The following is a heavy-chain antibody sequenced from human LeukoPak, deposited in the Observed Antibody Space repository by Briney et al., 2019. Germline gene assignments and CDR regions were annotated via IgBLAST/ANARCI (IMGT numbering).Heavy chain of an antibody. J-gene: IGHJ4*02. V-gene: IGHV1-18*01. D-gene: IGHD2-2*01. Sequence: ASVKVSCKASGNTFTNYLNSRVPQAPGQGLEWMGWISAYNGNTNYAQKLQGRVTMTTDTSTSTAYMELRSLRSDDTAVYYCARVGDIVVLFYYWGQGTLVTVSS. CDR3: ARVGDIVVLFYY. CDR2: ISAYNGNT. CDR1: GNTFTNYL.